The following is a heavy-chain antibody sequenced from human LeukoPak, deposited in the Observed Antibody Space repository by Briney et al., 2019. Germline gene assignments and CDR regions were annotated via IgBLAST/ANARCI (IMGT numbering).Heavy chain of an antibody. Sequence: PEGSLRLSCAASGFSFSDNYMSWIRQAPGKGLEWVSYISNSGSYTNYPDSVKGRFTISRDNAKNSLYLQMNSLRDEDTAVYYCARARGAGPGGHFDYWGQGTLVTVSS. V-gene: IGHV3-11*05. CDR3: ARARGAGPGGHFDY. CDR1: GFSFSDNY. D-gene: IGHD6-19*01. CDR2: ISNSGSYT. J-gene: IGHJ4*02.